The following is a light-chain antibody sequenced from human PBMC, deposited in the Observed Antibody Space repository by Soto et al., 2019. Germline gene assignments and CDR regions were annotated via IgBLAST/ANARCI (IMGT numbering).Light chain of an antibody. CDR3: QQRSDWPPIT. CDR2: DAS. CDR1: PSVSSY. J-gene: IGKJ5*01. V-gene: IGKV3-11*01. Sequence: DIVLTQSPGTLSLSPGERATLSCRASPSVSSYLAWYQQKPGQAPRLLIYDASNRATGIPVRFSGSGSGTDFTLTISNLEPEDLAVYYCQQRSDWPPITFGHGTRLEIK.